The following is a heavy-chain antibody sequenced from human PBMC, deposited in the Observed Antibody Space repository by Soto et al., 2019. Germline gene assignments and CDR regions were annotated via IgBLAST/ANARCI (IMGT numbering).Heavy chain of an antibody. J-gene: IGHJ6*02. Sequence: GWSLRLSCAASGFTFSSYSMNWVRQAPGKGLEWVSYISSSSSTIYYADSVKGRFTISRDNAKNSLYLQMNSLRDEDTAVYYCAQGASMVRDYYYGMDVWGQGTTVTVSS. D-gene: IGHD3-10*01. CDR1: GFTFSSYS. CDR2: ISSSSSTI. V-gene: IGHV3-48*02. CDR3: AQGASMVRDYYYGMDV.